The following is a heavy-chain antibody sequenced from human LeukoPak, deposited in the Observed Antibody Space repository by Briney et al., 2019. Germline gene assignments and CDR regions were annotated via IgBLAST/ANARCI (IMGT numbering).Heavy chain of an antibody. J-gene: IGHJ4*02. Sequence: GGSLRLSCAGSGFIFNNYAMHWVRQPPGKGLEWVSGISWNSGTIDYADSVKGRFTISRDNSKSTLYVQVNSLGTEDTAAYYCAKGSYYDSSGSFYFDYWGQGTLVTVSS. CDR1: GFIFNNYA. CDR3: AKGSYYDSSGSFYFDY. D-gene: IGHD3-22*01. V-gene: IGHV3-9*01. CDR2: ISWNSGTI.